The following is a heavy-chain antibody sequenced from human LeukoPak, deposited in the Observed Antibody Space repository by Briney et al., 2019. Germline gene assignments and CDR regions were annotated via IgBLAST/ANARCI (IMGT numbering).Heavy chain of an antibody. D-gene: IGHD3-22*01. V-gene: IGHV3-7*01. CDR1: GFTFSSYW. CDR3: ARDLYYDSSGYLGY. CDR2: IKQDGSEK. J-gene: IGHJ4*02. Sequence: GGSLRLSCAASGFTFSSYWMSWVRQAPGKGLEWVANIKQDGSEKNYVDSVKGRFTISRDNAKNSLYLQMNSLRAEDTAVYYCARDLYYDSSGYLGYWGQGTLVTVSS.